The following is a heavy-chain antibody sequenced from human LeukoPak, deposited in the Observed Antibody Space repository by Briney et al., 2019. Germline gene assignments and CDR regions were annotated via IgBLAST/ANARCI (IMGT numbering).Heavy chain of an antibody. J-gene: IGHJ5*02. Sequence: PSETLSLTCTVSNYPISSGYYWGWIRQSPGKGLEWIGSIYHSGVTYYNPSLKSRVTISVDTSKNQFSLKLNSVTAADTAVYYCAEGGRFDPWGQGTLVTVSS. CDR3: AEGGRFDP. CDR2: IYHSGVT. CDR1: NYPISSGYY. D-gene: IGHD3-16*01. V-gene: IGHV4-38-2*02.